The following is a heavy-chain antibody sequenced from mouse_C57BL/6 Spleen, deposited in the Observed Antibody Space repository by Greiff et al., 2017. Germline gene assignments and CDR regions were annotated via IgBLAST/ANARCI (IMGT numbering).Heavy chain of an antibody. J-gene: IGHJ3*01. CDR1: GYTFTSYW. CDR3: ARSEIYYYGSSGAWFAY. D-gene: IGHD1-1*01. CDR2: IHPNSGST. V-gene: IGHV1-64*01. Sequence: QVQLQQSGAELVKPGASVKLSCKASGYTFTSYWMHWVKQRPGQGLEWIGMIHPNSGSTNYNEKFKSKATLTVDKSSSTAYMQLSSLTSEDSAVYYCARSEIYYYGSSGAWFAYWGQGTLVTVSA.